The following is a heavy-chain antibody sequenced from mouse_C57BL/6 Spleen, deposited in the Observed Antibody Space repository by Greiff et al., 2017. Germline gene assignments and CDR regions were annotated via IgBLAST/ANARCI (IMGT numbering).Heavy chain of an antibody. CDR3: ARSEGYYGAMDY. CDR2: IRNKANGYTT. D-gene: IGHD1-2*01. J-gene: IGHJ4*01. Sequence: EVQLVESGGGLVQPGGSLSLSCAASGFTFTDYYMSWVRQPPGKALEWLGFIRNKANGYTTEYSASVKGRFTISRDNSQSILYLQMNALRAEDSATYYCARSEGYYGAMDYWGQGTSVTVSS. V-gene: IGHV7-3*01. CDR1: GFTFTDYY.